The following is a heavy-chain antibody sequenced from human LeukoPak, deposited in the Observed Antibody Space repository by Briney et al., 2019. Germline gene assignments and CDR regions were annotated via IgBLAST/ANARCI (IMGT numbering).Heavy chain of an antibody. J-gene: IGHJ4*02. CDR2: INPNSGGT. V-gene: IGHV1-2*02. CDR3: ARVRSSGGHFDY. Sequence: ASVKVSCKASGYTFTGYYMHWVRQAPRQGLEWMGWINPNSGGTNYAQKFQGRVTMTRDTSISTAYMELSRLRSDDTAVYYCARVRSSGGHFDYWGQGTLVTVSS. CDR1: GYTFTGYY. D-gene: IGHD6-19*01.